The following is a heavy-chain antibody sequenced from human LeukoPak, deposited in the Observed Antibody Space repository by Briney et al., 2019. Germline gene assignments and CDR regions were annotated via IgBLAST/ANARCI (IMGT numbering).Heavy chain of an antibody. CDR1: GFTFSSYS. CDR3: AKIYNLLSGYYRDY. D-gene: IGHD3-3*01. J-gene: IGHJ4*02. V-gene: IGHV3-48*01. Sequence: PGGSLRLSCAASGFTFSSYSMNWVRQAPGKGLEWVSYISSSSSTIYYADSVKGRFTISRDNAKNSLYLQINSLRVEDTAVYYCAKIYNLLSGYYRDYWGQGTLVTVSS. CDR2: ISSSSSTI.